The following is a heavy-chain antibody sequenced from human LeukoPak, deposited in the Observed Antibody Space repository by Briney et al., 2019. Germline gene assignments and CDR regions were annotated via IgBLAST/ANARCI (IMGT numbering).Heavy chain of an antibody. Sequence: GASVKVSCEASGYTFTSYGISWVRQAPGQGLEWMGWISAYNGNTNYAQKLQGRVTMTTDTSTSTAYMELRSLRSDDTAVYYCARGYYDILTGFSPVDYWGQGTLVTVSS. D-gene: IGHD3-9*01. V-gene: IGHV1-18*01. CDR1: GYTFTSYG. J-gene: IGHJ4*02. CDR2: ISAYNGNT. CDR3: ARGYYDILTGFSPVDY.